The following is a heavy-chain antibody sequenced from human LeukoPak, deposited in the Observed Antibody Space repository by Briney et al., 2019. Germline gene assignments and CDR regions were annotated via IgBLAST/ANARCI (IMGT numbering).Heavy chain of an antibody. CDR1: GGSINNYY. Sequence: SETLSLTCTVSGGSINNYYWSWIRQPPGKGLEWIGYIYYSGSTNYNPSLKSRVTISVDTSKNQFSLKLSSVTAADTAVYYCARQQLKENWFDPWGQGTLVTVSS. D-gene: IGHD6-13*01. CDR2: IYYSGST. CDR3: ARQQLKENWFDP. J-gene: IGHJ5*02. V-gene: IGHV4-59*01.